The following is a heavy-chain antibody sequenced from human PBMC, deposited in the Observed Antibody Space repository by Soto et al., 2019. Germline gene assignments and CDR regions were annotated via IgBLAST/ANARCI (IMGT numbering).Heavy chain of an antibody. CDR3: ARHGCSSTSCPYPYYGMDV. Sequence: QVQLQESGPGLVKPSETLSLTCTVSGGSISSYYWSWIRQPPGKGLEWIGYIYYSGSTNYNPSLKSRVTISVDTSKNQFYLKLSSVTAADTAVYYCARHGCSSTSCPYPYYGMDVWGQGTTVTVSS. D-gene: IGHD2-2*01. J-gene: IGHJ6*02. CDR2: IYYSGST. CDR1: GGSISSYY. V-gene: IGHV4-59*08.